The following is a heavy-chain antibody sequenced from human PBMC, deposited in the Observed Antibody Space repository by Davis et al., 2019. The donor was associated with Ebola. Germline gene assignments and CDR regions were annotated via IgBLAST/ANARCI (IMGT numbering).Heavy chain of an antibody. CDR1: GGSISSSSYF. CDR3: ARQDYGGHSDLDY. J-gene: IGHJ4*02. CDR2: IYYSGST. Sequence: SETLSLTCTVSGGSISSSSYFWDWIRQPPGKGLEWIGSIYYSGSTFYTPSLKRRVTISVDTSKNQFSLKLTSVTAADTAVYYCARQDYGGHSDLDYWGQGTLVTVSS. V-gene: IGHV4-39*01. D-gene: IGHD4-23*01.